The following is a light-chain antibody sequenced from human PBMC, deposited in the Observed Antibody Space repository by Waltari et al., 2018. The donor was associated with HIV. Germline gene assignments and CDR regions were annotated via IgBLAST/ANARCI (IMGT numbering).Light chain of an antibody. CDR3: LLSYSGGPWV. CDR1: TGAAPSGHY. J-gene: IGLJ3*02. CDR2: DTK. Sequence: QAVLPQKPSLPFSPETPLPLPFGSSTGAAPSGHYPYWFQQKPGQAPTTVIYDTKNKPSWTPARFSGSLVGDKAALTLSGVQPEDEADYYCLLSYSGGPWVFGGGTKLTVL. V-gene: IGLV7-46*01.